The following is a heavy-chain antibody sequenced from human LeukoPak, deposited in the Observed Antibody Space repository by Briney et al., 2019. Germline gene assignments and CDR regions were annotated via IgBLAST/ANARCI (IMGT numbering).Heavy chain of an antibody. CDR1: DGSISSYY. V-gene: IGHV4-59*01. J-gene: IGHJ4*02. Sequence: SETLSLTCTVSDGSISSYYWSWIRQPPGKGLEWIGYIYYSGSTNYNPSLKSRVTISVDTSKNQFSLKLSSVTAPDTAVHYCARGSAARHFDYWGQGTLVTVSS. D-gene: IGHD6-6*01. CDR2: IYYSGST. CDR3: ARGSAARHFDY.